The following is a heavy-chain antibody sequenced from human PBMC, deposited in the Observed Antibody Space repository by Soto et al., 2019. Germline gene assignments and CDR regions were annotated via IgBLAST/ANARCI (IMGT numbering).Heavy chain of an antibody. CDR2: ISWNSDTI. CDR3: ARDVWSRASGPPDS. CDR1: GFTFDDYA. V-gene: IGHV3-9*01. Sequence: GGSLRLSCAASGFTFDDYAMHWMRQAPGRGLEWVTGISWNSDTIGYADSVKGRFTISRDNAKNSLYLQMNSLRAEDTAFYYCARDVWSRASGPPDSWGQGTLVTVYS. J-gene: IGHJ4*02. D-gene: IGHD3-10*01.